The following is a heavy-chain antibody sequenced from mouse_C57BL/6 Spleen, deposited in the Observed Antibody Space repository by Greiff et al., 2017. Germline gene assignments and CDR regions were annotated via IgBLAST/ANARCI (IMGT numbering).Heavy chain of an antibody. CDR2: IYPGSGNT. CDR3: ARSRRYCAMDY. CDR1: GYTFTDYY. J-gene: IGHJ4*01. Sequence: QVQLQQSGAELVRPGASVKLSCKASGYTFTDYYINWVKQRPGQGLEWIARIYPGSGNTYYNEKFKGKATLTAEKSSSTAYMQLSSLTSEDSAVYYCARSRRYCAMDYWGQGTSVTVSS. D-gene: IGHD3-1*01. V-gene: IGHV1-76*01.